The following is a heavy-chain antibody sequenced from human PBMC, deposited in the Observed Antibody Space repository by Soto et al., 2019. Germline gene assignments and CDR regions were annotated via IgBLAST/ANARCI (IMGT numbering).Heavy chain of an antibody. CDR3: AKDRGWQFDY. J-gene: IGHJ4*02. CDR1: GFTFSSYA. CDR2: ITGSGVNT. D-gene: IGHD6-19*01. V-gene: IGHV3-23*01. Sequence: EVQLLESGGGLVQPGRSLRLSCAACGFTFSSYAMSWVRQAPGKGLEWVSAITGSGVNTYYADSVKGRFTIYRDNSKNTLYLQMTSLRAEDTAIDYCAKDRGWQFDYWGQGTLVTVSS.